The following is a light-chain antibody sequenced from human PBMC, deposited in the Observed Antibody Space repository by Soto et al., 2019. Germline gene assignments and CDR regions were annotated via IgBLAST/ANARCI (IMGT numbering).Light chain of an antibody. J-gene: IGLJ1*01. V-gene: IGLV2-14*01. CDR1: SSDVGGYNY. CDR3: SSYTSSSTYV. CDR2: DVS. Sequence: HSVLTQPASVSGSPGQSITISCTGTSSDVGGYNYVSWYQQHPGKAPTLMIYDVSNRPSGVSNRFSGSKSGNTASLTISGLQAEDEADYYCSSYTSSSTYVFGTGTKVTVL.